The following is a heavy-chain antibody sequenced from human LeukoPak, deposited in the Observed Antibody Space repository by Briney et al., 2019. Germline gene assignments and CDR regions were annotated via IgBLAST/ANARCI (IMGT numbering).Heavy chain of an antibody. Sequence: SETLSLTCTVSGGSLSNYYWSWIRQPPGKGMEWIGHIHDSGSTTYNPSLKSRVTISVDTSKNQFSLKLSSVTAADTAVYYCARGRIGGPKAPFDYWGQGTLVTVSS. V-gene: IGHV4-59*01. CDR3: ARGRIGGPKAPFDY. J-gene: IGHJ4*02. D-gene: IGHD3-16*01. CDR1: GGSLSNYY. CDR2: IHDSGST.